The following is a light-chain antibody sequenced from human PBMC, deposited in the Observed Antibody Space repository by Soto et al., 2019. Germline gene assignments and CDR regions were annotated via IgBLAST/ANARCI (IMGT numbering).Light chain of an antibody. J-gene: IGKJ1*01. Sequence: DIQMTQSPSTLFASVGDRVTITCRASQSISSWLAWYQQKPGKAPKLLIYKASSLESGVPSRFSGSGSGTEFTLTISSLQPDDFATYYCQQYNSYSVWTFGQGTKVEIK. CDR3: QQYNSYSVWT. CDR1: QSISSW. CDR2: KAS. V-gene: IGKV1-5*03.